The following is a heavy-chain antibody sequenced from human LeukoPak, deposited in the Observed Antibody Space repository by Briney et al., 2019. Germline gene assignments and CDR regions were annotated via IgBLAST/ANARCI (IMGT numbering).Heavy chain of an antibody. J-gene: IGHJ4*02. Sequence: GGSLRLSCVASGFAFRNYGMHWIRQAPGKGLEWVAVIWNDGKRKYYADSVKGRAAISRDNSEKTMYLQLDRLRAEDTAVYYCARDWYYYDTNGFYFDYWGQGTLVIVS. V-gene: IGHV3-33*01. CDR3: ARDWYYYDTNGFYFDY. CDR1: GFAFRNYG. CDR2: IWNDGKRK. D-gene: IGHD3-22*01.